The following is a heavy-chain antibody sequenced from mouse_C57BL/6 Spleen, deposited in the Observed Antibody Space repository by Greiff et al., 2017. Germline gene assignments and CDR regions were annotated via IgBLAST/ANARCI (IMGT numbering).Heavy chain of an antibody. Sequence: VQLQESGPELVKPGASVKISCKASGYAFSSSWMNWVKQRPGKGLEWIGRIYPGDGDTNYNGKFKGKATLTADKSSSTAYMQLSSLTSEDSAVYFCASPAVAYWGQGTLVTVSA. CDR2: IYPGDGDT. J-gene: IGHJ3*01. V-gene: IGHV1-82*01. CDR3: ASPAVAY. CDR1: GYAFSSSW.